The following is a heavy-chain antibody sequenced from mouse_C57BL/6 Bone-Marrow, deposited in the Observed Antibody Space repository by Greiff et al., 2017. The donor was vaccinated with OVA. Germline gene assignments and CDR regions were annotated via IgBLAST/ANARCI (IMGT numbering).Heavy chain of an antibody. CDR2: IYPRSGNT. Sequence: QVQLQQSGAELARPGASVKLSCKASGYTFTSYGISWVKQRTGQGLEWIGEIYPRSGNTYYNEKFKGKATLTADKSSSTAYMKLRSLTSEDSAVYFCARLGLRPWFAYWGQGTLVTVSA. CDR3: ARLGLRPWFAY. J-gene: IGHJ3*01. CDR1: GYTFTSYG. D-gene: IGHD2-4*01. V-gene: IGHV1-81*01.